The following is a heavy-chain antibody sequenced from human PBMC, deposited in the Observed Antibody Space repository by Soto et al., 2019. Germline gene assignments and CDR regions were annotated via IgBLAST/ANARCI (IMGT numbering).Heavy chain of an antibody. CDR3: AKDGEGSIWGTYADV. CDR2: ISYDGSDK. Sequence: AGGSLRLSCAASGFSFSRYAIHWVRQAPGKGLEWVAVISYDGSDKFYGDSVRGRFTVSRDNSKNTLYLQMNSLRADDTAVYFCAKDGEGSIWGTYADVWGKGTTVTVSS. V-gene: IGHV3-30*18. D-gene: IGHD3-16*01. J-gene: IGHJ6*04. CDR1: GFSFSRYA.